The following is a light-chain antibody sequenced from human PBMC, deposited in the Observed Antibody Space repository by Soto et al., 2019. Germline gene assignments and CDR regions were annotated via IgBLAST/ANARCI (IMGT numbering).Light chain of an antibody. CDR1: QTISSW. V-gene: IGKV1-5*03. J-gene: IGKJ1*01. CDR2: KAS. Sequence: DIQLTQSPATLSGSVRDRVTITCRASQTISSWLAWYQQKPGKAPKLLIYKASTLKSGVPSRFSGSGSGTEFTLTISILQHDDFATYYCQQFSDGWTFGQGTKVDIK. CDR3: QQFSDGWT.